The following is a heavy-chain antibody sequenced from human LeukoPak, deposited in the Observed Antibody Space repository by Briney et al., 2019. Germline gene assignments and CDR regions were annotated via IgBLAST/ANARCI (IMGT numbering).Heavy chain of an antibody. CDR1: GGSISSGSYY. D-gene: IGHD2-2*01. CDR2: IYYSGST. CDR3: ARTYPFPDYQLEIYFDY. Sequence: PSETLSLTCTVSGGSISSGSYYWSWIRQPAGKGLEWIGYIYYSGSTNYNPSLKGRVTISVDTSKNQFSLKLSSVTAADTAVYYCARTYPFPDYQLEIYFDYWGQGTLVTVSS. V-gene: IGHV4-61*10. J-gene: IGHJ4*02.